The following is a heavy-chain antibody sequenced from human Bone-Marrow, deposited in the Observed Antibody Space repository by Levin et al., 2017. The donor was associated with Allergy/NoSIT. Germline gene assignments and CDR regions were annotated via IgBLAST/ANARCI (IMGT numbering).Heavy chain of an antibody. CDR1: GGTFSTFA. J-gene: IGHJ6*02. D-gene: IGHD6-13*01. CDR3: ARGSWGPGAPDSYYYAVDV. CDR2: IIPAVGSG. V-gene: IGHV1-69*13. Sequence: SVKVSCQASGGTFSTFAVNWVRQAPGQGLEWMGAIIPAVGSGNNAQKFQGRLTITADASTSTVYMELGSLTSEDAATYFCARGSWGPGAPDSYYYAVDVWGQGTTVTVSS.